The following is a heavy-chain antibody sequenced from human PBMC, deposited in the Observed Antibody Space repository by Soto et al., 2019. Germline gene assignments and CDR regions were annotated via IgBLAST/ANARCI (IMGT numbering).Heavy chain of an antibody. CDR1: GFIFSTYW. D-gene: IGHD6-13*01. J-gene: IGHJ4*02. CDR2: INSDGSDT. CDR3: VRDVGNSRVFGY. V-gene: IGHV3-74*01. Sequence: GGSLRLSCAASGFIFSTYWMHWVRQVPGKGLVWVSRINSDGSDTRYAASVKGRFTISRDNAKNTVHLQMDSLRVEDTALYYCVRDVGNSRVFGYWGQGTLVTVSS.